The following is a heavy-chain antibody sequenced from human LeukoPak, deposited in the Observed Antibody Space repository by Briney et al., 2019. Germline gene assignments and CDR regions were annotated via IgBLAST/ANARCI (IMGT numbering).Heavy chain of an antibody. Sequence: GGSLRLSCAASGFTVSSNYMSWVRQAPGKGLEWVSVIYSGGSTYYADSVKGRFTISRDNSKNAVSLQMNSLRAEDTAVYYCAKELIIQPTGTVAFDIWGQGTMVTVSS. V-gene: IGHV3-53*01. CDR3: AKELIIQPTGTVAFDI. CDR1: GFTVSSNY. J-gene: IGHJ3*02. CDR2: IYSGGST. D-gene: IGHD1-1*01.